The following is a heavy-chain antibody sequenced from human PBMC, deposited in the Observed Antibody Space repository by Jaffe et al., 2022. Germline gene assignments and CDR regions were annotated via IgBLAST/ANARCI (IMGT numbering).Heavy chain of an antibody. D-gene: IGHD2-15*01. CDR3: TKESRPSCIGSLCYGADY. Sequence: EVQLSESGGGLVQPGGSLRLSCAASGFTFSSYAMSWVRQAPGKGLEWVSVVTGNGIDTYHVDSVRGRFTISRDNSRNMVYLQMNSLRVEDTAVYYCTKESRPSCIGSLCYGADYWGQGTLVSVSS. CDR1: GFTFSSYA. J-gene: IGHJ4*02. CDR2: VTGNGIDT. V-gene: IGHV3-23*01.